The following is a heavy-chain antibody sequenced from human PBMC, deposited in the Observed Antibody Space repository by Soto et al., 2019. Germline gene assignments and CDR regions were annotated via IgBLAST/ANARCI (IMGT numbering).Heavy chain of an antibody. CDR3: ARGGWSYAFDL. V-gene: IGHV4-4*02. J-gene: IGHJ3*01. Sequence: PSDTLSLTCAVSGGSISGTNWCAWFRQPPGKGLEWIGEIYFSANTNYNPSLKSRVTISVDTSKNHFSLNLNSVTAADTAVYYCARGGWSYAFDLWGQGTMVTVSS. CDR2: IYFSANT. CDR1: GGSISGTNW. D-gene: IGHD6-19*01.